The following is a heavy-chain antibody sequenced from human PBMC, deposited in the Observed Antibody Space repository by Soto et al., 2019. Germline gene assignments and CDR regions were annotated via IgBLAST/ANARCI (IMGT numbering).Heavy chain of an antibody. CDR2: IMPIFRTP. D-gene: IGHD1-1*01. CDR3: ARDNDRPQLGGNYYYILGV. J-gene: IGHJ6*02. Sequence: QVQLEQSGAEVKKPGSSVKVSCKASGGTFRNSAISWVRQAPGQGLEWMGGIMPIFRTPDYAQKFQGRVTITADESTSTAYMELSGLRSDDTAVYFCARDNDRPQLGGNYYYILGVWGHGTTVTVSS. CDR1: GGTFRNSA. V-gene: IGHV1-69*12.